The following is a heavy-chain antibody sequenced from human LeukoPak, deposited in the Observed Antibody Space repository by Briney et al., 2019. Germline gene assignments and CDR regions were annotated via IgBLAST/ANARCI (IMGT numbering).Heavy chain of an antibody. CDR1: GWSFSGYY. J-gene: IGHJ5*02. Sequence: SETLSLTCAVYGWSFSGYYWSWIRQPPGKGLEWIGEINHSGSPSYNPYLKRRVTISVDPSKNQFSLKLSSVTAADTAVYYCARGQITLINGGDYINWLDPWGQGTLVTVSS. V-gene: IGHV4-34*01. D-gene: IGHD2-21*02. CDR2: INHSGSP. CDR3: ARGQITLINGGDYINWLDP.